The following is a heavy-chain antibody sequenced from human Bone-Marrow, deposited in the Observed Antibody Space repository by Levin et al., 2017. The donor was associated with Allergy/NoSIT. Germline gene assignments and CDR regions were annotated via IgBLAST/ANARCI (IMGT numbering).Heavy chain of an antibody. J-gene: IGHJ6*01. V-gene: IGHV5-51*01. CDR3: ARLGSRDPYNYYHMDV. D-gene: IGHD3-10*01. CDR1: GFSFTNYW. Sequence: GESLKISCETSGFSFTNYWIAWVRQMPGQGLEWLGSVSPADSDATYSPSLQGQVTLFVDKSMTIVYLQWSSLKASDTGIYFCARLGSRDPYNYYHMDVWGQGTTVTVSS. CDR2: VSPADSDA.